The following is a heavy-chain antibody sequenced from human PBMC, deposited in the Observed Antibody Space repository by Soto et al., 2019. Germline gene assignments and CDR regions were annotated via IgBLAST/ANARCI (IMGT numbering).Heavy chain of an antibody. CDR2: ILHTGGT. J-gene: IGHJ4*02. V-gene: IGHV4-30-2*01. CDR3: ARLQVGEGFAY. CDR1: GGSISGGGFS. Sequence: SETLSLTCAVSGGSISGGGFSWSWIRQPPGKGLEWIGYILHTGGTQYNPSLKSRVSMSVDKSKNQFSLHLTSVTAADTAVYYCARLQVGEGFAYGGQGALVTVSS. D-gene: IGHD1-1*01.